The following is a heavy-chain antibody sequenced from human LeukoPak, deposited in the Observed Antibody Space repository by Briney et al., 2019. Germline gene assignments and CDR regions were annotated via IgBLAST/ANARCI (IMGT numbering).Heavy chain of an antibody. CDR3: AREAAIIHAFDI. CDR2: IYSGGST. D-gene: IGHD2-2*02. V-gene: IGHV3-66*01. Sequence: GGSLRLSCAASGFTVSSNYMSWVRQAPGKGLEWVSVIYSGGSTYYADSVKGRFTISRDNSKNTLYLQMNSLRAEDTAVYYCAREAAIIHAFDIWGQGTMVTVSS. J-gene: IGHJ3*02. CDR1: GFTVSSNY.